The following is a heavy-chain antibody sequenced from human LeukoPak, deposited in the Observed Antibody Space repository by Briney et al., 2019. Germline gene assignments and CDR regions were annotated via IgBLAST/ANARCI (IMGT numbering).Heavy chain of an antibody. CDR3: ARDPGLWFGESPEKGFDY. CDR1: GFTFNDYA. CDR2: ISWNSGSI. J-gene: IGHJ4*02. Sequence: PGRSLRLSCAASGFTFNDYAMHWVRQAPGKGLEWVSGISWNSGSIGYADSVKGRFTISRDNSKNTLYLQMNSLRAEDTAVYYCARDPGLWFGESPEKGFDYWGQGTLVTVSS. D-gene: IGHD3-10*01. V-gene: IGHV3-9*01.